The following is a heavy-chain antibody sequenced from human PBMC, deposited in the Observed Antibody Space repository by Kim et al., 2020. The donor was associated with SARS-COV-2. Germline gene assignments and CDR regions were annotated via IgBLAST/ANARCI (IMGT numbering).Heavy chain of an antibody. J-gene: IGHJ6*02. V-gene: IGHV3-74*01. CDR3: ARELPLRGGGWSDGMDV. CDR2: INSDGSST. D-gene: IGHD3-3*01. Sequence: GGSLRLSCAASGFTFSSYWMHWVRQAPGKGLVWVSRINSDGSSTSYADSVKGRFTISRDNAKNTLYLQMNSLRAEDTAVYYCARELPLRGGGWSDGMDVWGQGTTVTVSS. CDR1: GFTFSSYW.